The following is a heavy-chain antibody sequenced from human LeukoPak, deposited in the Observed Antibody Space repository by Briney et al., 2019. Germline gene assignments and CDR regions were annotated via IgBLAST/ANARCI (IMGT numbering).Heavy chain of an antibody. Sequence: GGSLRLSCAASGFTFSNYGMHWVRQAPGKGLGWVALIYYDARNKYSADSVKGRFTISRDNSQNTVFLQMNSLRAEDTAVYYCARDADTSSHYSFYDYWGQGTLVTVSS. J-gene: IGHJ4*02. V-gene: IGHV3-33*01. D-gene: IGHD3-22*01. CDR1: GFTFSNYG. CDR3: ARDADTSSHYSFYDY. CDR2: IYYDARNK.